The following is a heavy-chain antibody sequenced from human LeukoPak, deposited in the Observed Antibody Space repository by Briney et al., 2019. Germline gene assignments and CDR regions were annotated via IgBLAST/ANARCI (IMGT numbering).Heavy chain of an antibody. D-gene: IGHD4-23*01. CDR3: ARGRWGMDV. Sequence: SETLSLTCTVSGGSVSSGSYYWSWIRQPPGKGLEWIGEINHSGSTNYNPSLKSRVTISVDTSKNQFSLKLSSVTAADTAVYYCARGRWGMDVWGQGTTVTVSS. J-gene: IGHJ6*02. CDR2: INHSGST. V-gene: IGHV4-39*07. CDR1: GGSVSSGSYY.